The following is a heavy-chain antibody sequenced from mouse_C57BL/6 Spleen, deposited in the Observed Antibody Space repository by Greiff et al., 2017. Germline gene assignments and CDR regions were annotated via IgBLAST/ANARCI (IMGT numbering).Heavy chain of an antibody. D-gene: IGHD2-1*01. CDR3: TRDRGGYGTLYYYAMDY. CDR2: ISSGGDYI. V-gene: IGHV5-9-1*02. J-gene: IGHJ4*01. CDR1: GFTFSSYA. Sequence: DVKLVESGEGLVKPGGSLKLSCAASGFTFSSYAMSWVRQTPEKRLEWVAYISSGGDYIYYADTVKGRFTISRDNARNTLYLQMSSLKSEDTAMYYCTRDRGGYGTLYYYAMDYWGQGTSVTVSS.